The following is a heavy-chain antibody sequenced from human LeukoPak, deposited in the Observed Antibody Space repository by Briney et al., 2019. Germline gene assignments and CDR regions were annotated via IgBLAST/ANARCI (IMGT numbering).Heavy chain of an antibody. CDR1: GFTFTSYT. J-gene: IGHJ6*02. Sequence: GGSLRLSCAASGFTFTSYTLNCVRQAPGKGLEWVSSISSSSRYISYADPATGRFTISRDNAQKSVFLQMNSLRAEDTAVYYCARDSDIAAAATDGMDVWGQGTTVTVSS. CDR2: ISSSSRYI. V-gene: IGHV3-21*01. D-gene: IGHD6-13*01. CDR3: ARDSDIAAAATDGMDV.